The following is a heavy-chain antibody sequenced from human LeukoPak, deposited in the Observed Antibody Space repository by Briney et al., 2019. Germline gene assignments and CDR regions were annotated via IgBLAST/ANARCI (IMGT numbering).Heavy chain of an antibody. CDR3: AGGPTPAGGYYFDF. Sequence: SETLSLTCTVSGGSINSYYWSWIRQPAGKGLEWIGRIYTSGSTNYNPSLKSRITMSVETSKIQFSLKLSSVTAADTAVYYCAGGPTPAGGYYFDFWGQGILVTVSS. J-gene: IGHJ4*02. CDR2: IYTSGST. D-gene: IGHD1-26*01. V-gene: IGHV4-4*07. CDR1: GGSINSYY.